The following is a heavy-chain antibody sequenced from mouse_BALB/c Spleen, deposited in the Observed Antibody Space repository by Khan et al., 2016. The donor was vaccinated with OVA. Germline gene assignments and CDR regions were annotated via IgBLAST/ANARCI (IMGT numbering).Heavy chain of an antibody. Sequence: VQLQQSGPELVKPGASVKMSCKASGYTFTSYVIHWVKQKPGQGLKWIGYIYPYNDDTKSNEKFKGKATLTSDKSSSTAYMELRSLTSEDSAVYYCARNYRYDVYFDYWGQGTTLTVSS. J-gene: IGHJ2*01. CDR2: IYPYNDDT. D-gene: IGHD2-14*01. CDR3: ARNYRYDVYFDY. V-gene: IGHV1S136*01. CDR1: GYTFTSYV.